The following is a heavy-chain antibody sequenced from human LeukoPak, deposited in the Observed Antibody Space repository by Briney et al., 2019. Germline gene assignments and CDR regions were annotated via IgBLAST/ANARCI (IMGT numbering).Heavy chain of an antibody. CDR2: IKQDGSEK. V-gene: IGHV3-7*01. CDR1: GFTFSDYW. Sequence: AGGSLRLSCAASGFTFSDYWMTWVRQAPGKGLEWVANIKQDGSEKYYVDSVKGRFTISRDNAKNSLYLQMNSLRAEDTAVYYCARDTLLYAFDIWGQGTMVTVSS. J-gene: IGHJ3*02. CDR3: ARDTLLYAFDI.